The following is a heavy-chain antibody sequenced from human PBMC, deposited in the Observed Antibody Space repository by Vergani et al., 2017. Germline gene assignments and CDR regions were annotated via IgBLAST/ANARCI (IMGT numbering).Heavy chain of an antibody. D-gene: IGHD3-3*01. CDR1: GGTFSSYA. Sequence: QVQLVQSGAEVKKPGSSVKVSCKASGGTFSSYAISWVRQAPRQGLEWMGGIIPIFGTANYAQKFQGRVTITADESTSTAYMELSSLRSEDTAVYYCARGPPRWYFGVVTHYYYYMDVWGKGTTVTVSS. V-gene: IGHV1-69*12. CDR3: ARGPPRWYFGVVTHYYYYMDV. CDR2: IIPIFGTA. J-gene: IGHJ6*03.